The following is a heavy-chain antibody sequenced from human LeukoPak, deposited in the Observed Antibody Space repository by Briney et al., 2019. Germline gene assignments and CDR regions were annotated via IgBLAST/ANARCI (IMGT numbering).Heavy chain of an antibody. V-gene: IGHV1-69*06. D-gene: IGHD5-18*01. J-gene: IGHJ4*02. Sequence: SVKVSCKASGYSFTNYAMNWVRQAPGQGLEWMGGTIPIFGTANYAQKFQGRVTITADKSTSTAYMELSSLRSEDTAVYYCARDLGYSYGDWGQGTLVTVSS. CDR1: GYSFTNYA. CDR3: ARDLGYSYGD. CDR2: TIPIFGTA.